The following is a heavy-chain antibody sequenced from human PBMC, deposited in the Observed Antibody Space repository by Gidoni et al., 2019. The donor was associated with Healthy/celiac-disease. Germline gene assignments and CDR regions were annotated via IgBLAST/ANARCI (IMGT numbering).Heavy chain of an antibody. Sequence: QVQLQESGPGLVKPSETLSLTCTVSGGSISSYYLSWIRQPPGKGLEWIGYIYYSGSTNYNPSRKSRVTISEDTSKNQFSLKLSSVTAADTAVYYCARRTYDDFWSGSDVDWYYDLWGRGTLVTVSS. D-gene: IGHD3-3*01. J-gene: IGHJ2*01. CDR2: IYYSGST. CDR3: ARRTYDDFWSGSDVDWYYDL. V-gene: IGHV4-59*08. CDR1: GGSISSYY.